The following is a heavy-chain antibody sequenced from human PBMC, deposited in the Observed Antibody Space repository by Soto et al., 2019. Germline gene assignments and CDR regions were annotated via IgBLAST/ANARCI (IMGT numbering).Heavy chain of an antibody. Sequence: QVQLVQSGAEVKKPGSSVKVSCKASGGTFSSYAISWVRQAPGLGLEWMGGIIPIFGTANYAQKFQGRVTITANESTSTAYMELSSLRSEDTAVYYCARARSLKSRIPLWFWYFDLWGRGTLVTVSS. J-gene: IGHJ2*01. CDR2: IIPIFGTA. CDR3: ARARSLKSRIPLWFWYFDL. CDR1: GGTFSSYA. D-gene: IGHD5-18*01. V-gene: IGHV1-69*12.